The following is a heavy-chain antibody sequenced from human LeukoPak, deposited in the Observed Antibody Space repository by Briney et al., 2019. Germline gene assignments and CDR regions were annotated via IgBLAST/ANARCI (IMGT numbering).Heavy chain of an antibody. D-gene: IGHD6-19*01. J-gene: IGHJ4*02. CDR3: ARDQEGEAVAGTGFDY. V-gene: IGHV4-59*01. Sequence: SETLSLTCTVSGGSISSYYWSWIRQPPGKGLEWIGFIYYSGSTNYNPSLKSRVTISVDTSKKQFSLKLRSVTAADTAVYYCARDQEGEAVAGTGFDYWGQGTLVTVSS. CDR1: GGSISSYY. CDR2: IYYSGST.